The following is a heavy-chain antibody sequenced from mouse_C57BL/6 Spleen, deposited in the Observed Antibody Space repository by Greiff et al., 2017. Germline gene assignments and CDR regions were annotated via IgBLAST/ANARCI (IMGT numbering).Heavy chain of an antibody. Sequence: QVQLKESGPELVKPGASVKISCKASGYAFSSSWMNWVKQRPGKGLEWIGRIYPGDGDTNYNGKFKGKATLTADKSSSTAYMQLSSLTSEDSAVYFCAREELRLYYFDYWGQGTTLTVSS. D-gene: IGHD3-2*02. J-gene: IGHJ2*01. V-gene: IGHV1-82*01. CDR1: GYAFSSSW. CDR3: AREELRLYYFDY. CDR2: IYPGDGDT.